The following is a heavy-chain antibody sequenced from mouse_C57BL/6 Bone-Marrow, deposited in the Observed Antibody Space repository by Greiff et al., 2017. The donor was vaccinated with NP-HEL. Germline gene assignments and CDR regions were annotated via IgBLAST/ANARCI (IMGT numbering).Heavy chain of an antibody. Sequence: EVKLMESGPGLVKPSQSLSLTCSVTGYSITSGYYWNWIRQFPGNKLEWMGYISYDGSNNYNPSLKNRISITRDTSKNQFFLKLNSVTTEDTATYYCARRHWYFDVWGTGTTVTVSS. CDR1: GYSITSGYY. J-gene: IGHJ1*03. CDR3: ARRHWYFDV. V-gene: IGHV3-6*01. CDR2: ISYDGSN.